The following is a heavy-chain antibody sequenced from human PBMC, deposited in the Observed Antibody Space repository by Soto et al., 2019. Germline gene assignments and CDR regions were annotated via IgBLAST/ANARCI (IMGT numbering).Heavy chain of an antibody. J-gene: IGHJ3*02. CDR1: GFTFSSYG. D-gene: IGHD1-26*01. Sequence: GGSLRLSCAASGFTFSSYGMHWVRQAPGKGLEWVAVIWYDGSNKYYADSVKGRFTISRDNSKNTPYLQMNSLRAEDTAVYYCARDDTELPQAFDIWGQGTMVTVSS. CDR3: ARDDTELPQAFDI. V-gene: IGHV3-33*01. CDR2: IWYDGSNK.